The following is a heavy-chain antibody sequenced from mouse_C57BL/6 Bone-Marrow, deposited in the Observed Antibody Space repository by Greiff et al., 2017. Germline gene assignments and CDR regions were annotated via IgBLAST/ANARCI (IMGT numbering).Heavy chain of an antibody. Sequence: EVQLVESEGGLVQPGSSMKLSCTASGFTFSDYYMAWVRQVPEKGLEWVANINYDGSSTYYLDSLKSRFIISRDNAKNILYLQMSSLKSEDTATYYCARSDYYGSSYDWYFDVWGTGTTVTGSS. D-gene: IGHD1-1*01. CDR3: ARSDYYGSSYDWYFDV. CDR1: GFTFSDYY. V-gene: IGHV5-16*01. CDR2: INYDGSST. J-gene: IGHJ1*03.